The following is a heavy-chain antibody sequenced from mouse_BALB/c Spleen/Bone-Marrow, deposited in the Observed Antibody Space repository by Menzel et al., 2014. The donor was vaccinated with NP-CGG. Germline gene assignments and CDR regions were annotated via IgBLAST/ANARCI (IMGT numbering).Heavy chain of an antibody. CDR2: IRNKAKGYTT. J-gene: IGHJ1*01. CDR1: GFTFTDYY. Sequence: DVQLVESGGGSVQPGGSLRLSCATSGFTFTDYYMSWVRQPPGKALEWLGFIRNKAKGYTTDYSASVKGRFTISRDNSQRILYLQMNTLRAEDSATYYCARGENVGIYWYFDVWGAGTTAIVSS. CDR3: ARGENVGIYWYFDV. V-gene: IGHV7-3*02.